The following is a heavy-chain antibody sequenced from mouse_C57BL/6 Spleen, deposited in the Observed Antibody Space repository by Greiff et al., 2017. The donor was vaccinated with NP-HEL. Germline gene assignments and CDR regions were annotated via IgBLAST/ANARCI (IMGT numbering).Heavy chain of an antibody. CDR3: ARDDGYYD. Sequence: QVQLQQSGAELVRPGASVKLSCKASGYTFTDYYINWVKQRPGQGLEWIARIYPGSGNTYYNEKFKGKATLTAEKSSSTAYMQLSSLTSEDSAVYFCARDDGYYDWGQGTTLTVSS. D-gene: IGHD2-3*01. CDR1: GYTFTDYY. CDR2: IYPGSGNT. V-gene: IGHV1-76*01. J-gene: IGHJ2*01.